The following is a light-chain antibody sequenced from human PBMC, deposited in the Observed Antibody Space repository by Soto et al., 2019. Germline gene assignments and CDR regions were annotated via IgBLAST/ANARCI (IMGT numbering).Light chain of an antibody. J-gene: IGKJ1*01. Sequence: DIQMTQSPSSLSASVGDRVSITCRAGQSINRFLNWYQQKPGKAPKLLIYGASSLQRGVTSRFSGSGSRTDFTLTISSLQPEDFATYYCQQSYSSPQTFGQGTKVEIK. CDR3: QQSYSSPQT. V-gene: IGKV1-39*01. CDR1: QSINRF. CDR2: GAS.